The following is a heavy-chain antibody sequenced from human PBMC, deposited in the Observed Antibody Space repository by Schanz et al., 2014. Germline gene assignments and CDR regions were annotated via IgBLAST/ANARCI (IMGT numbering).Heavy chain of an antibody. CDR2: IIPILGIA. J-gene: IGHJ4*02. CDR3: ASSGAGYSSSWDFDY. V-gene: IGHV1-69*02. CDR1: GGTFNSYT. Sequence: VQLEQSGAEVKKPGASVKVSCKASGGTFNSYTINWVRQAPGQGLEWMGRIIPILGIANYAQNFQGRVTITADKSTSTAYMDVSSLRSEDTAVYYCASSGAGYSSSWDFDYWGQGTLVTVSS. D-gene: IGHD6-13*01.